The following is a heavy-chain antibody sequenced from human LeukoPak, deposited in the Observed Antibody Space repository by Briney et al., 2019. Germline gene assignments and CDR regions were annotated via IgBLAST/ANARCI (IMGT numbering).Heavy chain of an antibody. Sequence: GGSLRLSCAASGFTFSSYSMNWVRQAPGKGLEWVSSISSSSSYIYYADSVKGRFTISRDNAKNSLYLQMNSLRAEDTAVYYCARDVDYYGSGSYYEPTPLSDYWGRGTLVTVSS. V-gene: IGHV3-21*01. CDR1: GFTFSSYS. J-gene: IGHJ4*02. CDR3: ARDVDYYGSGSYYEPTPLSDY. CDR2: ISSSSSYI. D-gene: IGHD3-10*01.